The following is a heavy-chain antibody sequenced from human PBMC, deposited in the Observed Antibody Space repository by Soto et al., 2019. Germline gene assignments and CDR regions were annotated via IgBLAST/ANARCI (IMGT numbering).Heavy chain of an antibody. D-gene: IGHD4-17*01. Sequence: PSETLSLTCTVSGGSISSGGYYWSWIRQHPGKGLEWIGYIYYSGSTYYNPSLKSRVTISVDTSKNQFSLKMNSVTAADTAVYFCARSTGYGDSYFDYWGQGALVTVSS. CDR2: IYYSGST. CDR1: GGSISSGGYY. J-gene: IGHJ4*02. V-gene: IGHV4-31*03. CDR3: ARSTGYGDSYFDY.